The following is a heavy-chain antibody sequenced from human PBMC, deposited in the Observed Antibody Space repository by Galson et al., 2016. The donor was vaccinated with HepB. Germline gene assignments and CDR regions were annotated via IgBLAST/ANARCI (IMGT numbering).Heavy chain of an antibody. CDR1: GYTFTNYY. V-gene: IGHV1-2*02. CDR2: INPSGGGT. CDR3: ARGRGFFEPGYLDH. D-gene: IGHD3-10*01. J-gene: IGHJ2*01. Sequence: SVKVSCKASGYTFTNYYMHWVRQAPGQGLEWMGWINPSGGGTNSAQQFQGRVTMTWDTSISTAYMELSSLRSDDTAVYYCARGRGFFEPGYLDHWGRGTLVTVSS.